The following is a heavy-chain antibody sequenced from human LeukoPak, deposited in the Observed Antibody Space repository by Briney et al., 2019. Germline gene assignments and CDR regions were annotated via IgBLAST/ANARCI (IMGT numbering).Heavy chain of an antibody. CDR1: GGSISSYY. J-gene: IGHJ4*02. D-gene: IGHD1-7*01. Sequence: SETLSLTCTVSGGSISSYYWGWIRQPPGKGLEWIGSIYYSGSTYYNPSLKSRVTISVDTSKNQFSLKLSSVTAADTAVYYCASNWNSGIDYWGQGTLVTVSS. V-gene: IGHV4-39*07. CDR3: ASNWNSGIDY. CDR2: IYYSGST.